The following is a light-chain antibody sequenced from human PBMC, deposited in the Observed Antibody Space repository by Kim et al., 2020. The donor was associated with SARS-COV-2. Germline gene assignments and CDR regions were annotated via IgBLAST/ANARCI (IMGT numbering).Light chain of an antibody. CDR1: NIGSKS. J-gene: IGLJ3*02. CDR2: YDS. Sequence: VSVAPGKTARITCGGNNIGSKSVHWYQQKPGQAPVLVIYYDSDRPSGIPERFSGSNSGNTATLTISRVEAGDEADYYCQVWDPRGVFGGGTQLTVL. CDR3: QVWDPRGV. V-gene: IGLV3-21*04.